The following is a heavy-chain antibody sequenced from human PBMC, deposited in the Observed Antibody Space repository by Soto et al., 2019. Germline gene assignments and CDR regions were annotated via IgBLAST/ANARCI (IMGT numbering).Heavy chain of an antibody. V-gene: IGHV3-33*01. D-gene: IGHD6-13*01. Sequence: RLSCAASGFTFSSYGMHWVRQAPGKGLEWVAVIWYDGSNKYYADSVKGRFTISRDNSKNTLYLQMNSLRAEDTAVYYCARDPAAAGNPFDYWGQGTLVTVSS. CDR2: IWYDGSNK. J-gene: IGHJ4*02. CDR3: ARDPAAAGNPFDY. CDR1: GFTFSSYG.